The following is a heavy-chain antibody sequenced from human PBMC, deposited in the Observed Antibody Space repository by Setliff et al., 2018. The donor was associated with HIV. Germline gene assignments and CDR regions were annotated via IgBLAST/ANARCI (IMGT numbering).Heavy chain of an antibody. V-gene: IGHV4-59*12. CDR3: ARLGYYDSTGYRYPDV. CDR2: IYYSGST. J-gene: IGHJ6*04. CDR1: GGSITSYF. D-gene: IGHD3-22*01. Sequence: SETLSLTCTVSGGSITSYFWSWIRQPPGKGLEWIGYIYYSGSTNYNPSLKSRVIISVDRSKNQFSLKLSSVTAADTAVYHCARLGYYDSTGYRYPDVWGKGTAVTVSS.